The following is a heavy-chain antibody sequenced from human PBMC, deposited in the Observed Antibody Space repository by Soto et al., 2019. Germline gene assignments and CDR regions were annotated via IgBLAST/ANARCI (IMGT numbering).Heavy chain of an antibody. J-gene: IGHJ4*02. Sequence: EVQLVESGGGLVQPGGSLRLSCAASGFTFSSYEMNWVRQAPGKGLEWVPYISSSGSTIYYADSVKGRFTISRDDAKNSRYLQMNSLRAEDTAVYYCASPHRDRGAPYFDYWGQGTLVTVSS. CDR1: GFTFSSYE. D-gene: IGHD5-12*01. CDR2: ISSSGSTI. V-gene: IGHV3-48*03. CDR3: ASPHRDRGAPYFDY.